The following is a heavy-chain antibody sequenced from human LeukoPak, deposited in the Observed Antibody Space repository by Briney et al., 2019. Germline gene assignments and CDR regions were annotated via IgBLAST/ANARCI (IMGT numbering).Heavy chain of an antibody. V-gene: IGHV3-11*06. CDR3: ARVVRNYYDSSGYYWPGGYYYGMDV. D-gene: IGHD3-22*01. Sequence: KPGGSLRLSCAASGFTFSDYYMSWIRQAPGKGLEWVSYISSSSSYTNYADSVKGRFTISRDSAKNSLYLQMNSLRAEDTAVYYCARVVRNYYDSSGYYWPGGYYYGMDVWGQGTTVTVSS. CDR1: GFTFSDYY. CDR2: ISSSSSYT. J-gene: IGHJ6*02.